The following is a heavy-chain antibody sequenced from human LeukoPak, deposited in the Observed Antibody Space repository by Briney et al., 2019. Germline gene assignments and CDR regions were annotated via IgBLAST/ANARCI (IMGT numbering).Heavy chain of an antibody. CDR2: ISSSSFKI. CDR3: VKDLVAASENVRGWYPMDY. Sequence: GGSLRLSCAASGFTFSSYSMNWVRQAPGKGLEWVSYISSSSFKIGYADSVKGRFTISRDNSKNSLYLQMSSLRTEDTALYYCVKDLVAASENVRGWYPMDYWGQGTLVTVSS. D-gene: IGHD6-19*01. CDR1: GFTFSSYS. J-gene: IGHJ4*02. V-gene: IGHV3-48*04.